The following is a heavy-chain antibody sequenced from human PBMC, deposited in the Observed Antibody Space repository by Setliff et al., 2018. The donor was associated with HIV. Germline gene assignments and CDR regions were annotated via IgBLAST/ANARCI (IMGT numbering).Heavy chain of an antibody. J-gene: IGHJ4*02. CDR1: GFSFKIYA. V-gene: IGHV3-23*01. CDR2: ISDTADKT. D-gene: IGHD6-13*01. CDR3: AKAPLTIVATGGEDC. Sequence: GGSLRLSCAASGFSFKIYAMSWVRQAPGKGLEWVSTISDTADKTHYADSVKGRFAISRDNSKNTLYLQLNSLRAEDTAVYYCAKAPLTIVATGGEDCWGQGTLVTVSS.